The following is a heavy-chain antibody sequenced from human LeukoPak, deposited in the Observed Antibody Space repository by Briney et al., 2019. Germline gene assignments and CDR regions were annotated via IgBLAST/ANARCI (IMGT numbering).Heavy chain of an antibody. CDR1: GYTFTGYY. CDR3: ARDFVMITGTDRYFDY. CDR2: INPSSGGT. V-gene: IGHV1-2*06. J-gene: IGHJ4*02. D-gene: IGHD1-20*01. Sequence: ASVKVSCKASGYTFTGYYMHWVRQAPGQGLEWMGRINPSSGGTNYAQKFQGRVTVTRDTSISTAYMELSRLRSDDAAVYYCARDFVMITGTDRYFDYWGQGTLVTVSS.